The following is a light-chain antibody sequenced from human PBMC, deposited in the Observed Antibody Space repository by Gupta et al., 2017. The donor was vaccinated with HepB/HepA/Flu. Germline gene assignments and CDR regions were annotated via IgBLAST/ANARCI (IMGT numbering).Light chain of an antibody. Sequence: EVVMTQSPGIVSVSPGERVTLSCRASQSVSGNVAWYQHKPGLAPRLLIYGATVRATGIPDRFRGSESGTDFTLTITNVQSEDFALYYCQQYDKWPTFGPGTKVDIK. J-gene: IGKJ3*01. CDR1: QSVSGN. CDR2: GAT. CDR3: QQYDKWPT. V-gene: IGKV3D-15*03.